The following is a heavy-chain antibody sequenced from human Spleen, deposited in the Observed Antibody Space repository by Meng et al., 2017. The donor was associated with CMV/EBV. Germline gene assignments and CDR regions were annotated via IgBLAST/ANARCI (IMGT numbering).Heavy chain of an antibody. CDR2: IRYDGSNK. CDR1: GFTFSSYG. CDR3: AKLNSDYYDSSGYPNDAFDI. Sequence: GESLKISCAASGFTFSSYGMHWVRQAPGKGLEWVAFIRYDGSNKYYADSVKGRFTISRDNSKNTLYLQMNNLRAEDTAVYYCAKLNSDYYDSSGYPNDAFDIWGQGTMVTVSS. V-gene: IGHV3-30*02. D-gene: IGHD3-22*01. J-gene: IGHJ3*02.